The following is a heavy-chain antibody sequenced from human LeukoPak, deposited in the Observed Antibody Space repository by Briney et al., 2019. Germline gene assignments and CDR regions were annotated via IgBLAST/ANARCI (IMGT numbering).Heavy chain of an antibody. Sequence: GGSLRLSCAASGFTFSSYEMNWVRQAPGKGLEWVSYISSSSSYTNYADSVKGRFTISRDNAKNSLYLQMNSLRAEDTAVYYCARVRGVSDAFDIWGQGTMVTVSS. CDR2: ISSSSSYT. CDR1: GFTFSSYE. D-gene: IGHD3-10*01. J-gene: IGHJ3*02. CDR3: ARVRGVSDAFDI. V-gene: IGHV3-21*05.